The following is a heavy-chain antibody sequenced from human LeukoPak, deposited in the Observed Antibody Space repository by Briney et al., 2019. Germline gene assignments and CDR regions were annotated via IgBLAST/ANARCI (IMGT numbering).Heavy chain of an antibody. Sequence: SSETLSLTCTVSGGSISSYYWSWIRQPPGKGLEWIGYIYYSGSTNYNPSLKSRVTISVDTSKNQFSLKLSSVTAADTAVYYCARDGDGYNFYFDYWGQGTLVTVSS. CDR2: IYYSGST. CDR3: ARDGDGYNFYFDY. J-gene: IGHJ4*02. V-gene: IGHV4-59*12. D-gene: IGHD5-24*01. CDR1: GGSISSYY.